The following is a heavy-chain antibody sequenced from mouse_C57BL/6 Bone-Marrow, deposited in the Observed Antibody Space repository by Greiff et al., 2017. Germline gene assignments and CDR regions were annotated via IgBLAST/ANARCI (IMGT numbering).Heavy chain of an antibody. J-gene: IGHJ3*01. CDR1: GYTFTDYY. V-gene: IGHV1-19*01. CDR3: ARENGYPGAY. Sequence: VQLQQSGPVLVKPGASVKMSCKASGYTFTDYYMNWVKQSHGKSLEWIGVIHPYNSGTSYNQKFKGKATLAVDKSSSTAYMELNSLTSEDSAVYYSARENGYPGAYWGQGTLVTVSA. CDR2: IHPYNSGT. D-gene: IGHD2-2*01.